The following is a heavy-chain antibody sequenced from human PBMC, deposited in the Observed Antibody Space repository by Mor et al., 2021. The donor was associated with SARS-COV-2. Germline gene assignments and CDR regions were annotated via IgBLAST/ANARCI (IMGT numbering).Heavy chain of an antibody. D-gene: IGHD1-26*01. J-gene: IGHJ6*02. Sequence: TAYAASVKGRFTISRDDSKNTAYLQMNSLKTEDTAVYYCTRHWRGSYTEAPLGYYGMDVWGQGTTVTVSS. V-gene: IGHV3-73*01. CDR2: T. CDR3: TRHWRGSYTEAPLGYYGMDV.